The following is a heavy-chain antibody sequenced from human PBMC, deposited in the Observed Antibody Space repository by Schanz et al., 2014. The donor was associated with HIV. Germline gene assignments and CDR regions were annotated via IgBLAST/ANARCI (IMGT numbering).Heavy chain of an antibody. CDR2: ISRDPSYI. D-gene: IGHD6-13*01. V-gene: IGHV3-21*06. CDR1: GFTFSAYS. J-gene: IGHJ6*02. CDR3: VRDNHDSTWYEGYYYGMDV. Sequence: EEQLVESGGGMVKPGESLRLACAASGFTFSAYSMKWVRQAPGKGLEWVSSISRDPSYIYYADSVRGRFTISRDNAKNSLDLQMNSLRAEDTAVYYCVRDNHDSTWYEGYYYGMDVWGQGTTVTVSS.